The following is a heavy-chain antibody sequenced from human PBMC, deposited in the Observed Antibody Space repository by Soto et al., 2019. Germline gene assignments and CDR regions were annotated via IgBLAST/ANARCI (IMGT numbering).Heavy chain of an antibody. D-gene: IGHD2-15*01. V-gene: IGHV3-33*01. CDR2: IWYDGSNK. CDR1: GFTFSSYG. CDR3: ARGSSPYYGMDV. J-gene: IGHJ6*02. Sequence: PGGSLRLSCAASGFTFSSYGMHWVRQAPGKGLEWVAVIWYDGSNKYYADSVKGRFTISRDNSKNTLYLQMNSLRAEDTAVYYCARGSSPYYGMDVWGQGTTVTVSS.